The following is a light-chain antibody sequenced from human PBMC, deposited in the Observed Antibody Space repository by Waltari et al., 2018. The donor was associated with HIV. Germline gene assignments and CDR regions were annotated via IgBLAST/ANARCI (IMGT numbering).Light chain of an antibody. CDR1: TPDIGLYNL. CDR2: GVN. CDR3: SSYTNTDILL. J-gene: IGLJ2*01. V-gene: IGLV2-14*01. Sequence: QSALTQPASVSGSPGQSITISCTGATPDIGLYNLVSWYRQHPDKAPQLVIYGVNTRPAGVSDRFSGSKSGNTASLTISSLQAEDEADYYCSSYTNTDILLFGGGTKLTVL.